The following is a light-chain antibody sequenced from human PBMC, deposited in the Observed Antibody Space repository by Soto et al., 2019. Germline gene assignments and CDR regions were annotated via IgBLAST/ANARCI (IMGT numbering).Light chain of an antibody. CDR1: QNIGNW. CDR2: DAS. V-gene: IGKV1-5*01. Sequence: DIQMTQSPSTLSASVGDRVTITCRASQNIGNWLAWYQQKPGKTPDLLIYDASSLESGVPVRFSGSRSGTEFTLTISSLQTDDSATYYCQQYNDEPWTVGQGTKVEIK. CDR3: QQYNDEPWT. J-gene: IGKJ1*01.